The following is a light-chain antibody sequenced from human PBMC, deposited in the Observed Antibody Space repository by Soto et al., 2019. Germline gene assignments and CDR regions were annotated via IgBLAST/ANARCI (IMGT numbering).Light chain of an antibody. CDR3: QQYDTWPSIT. J-gene: IGKJ5*01. CDR2: GAS. V-gene: IGKV3-15*01. Sequence: EIVMTQSPATLSVSPGEGATLSCRASQSVRTKLAWYQQKAGQSPRLLIYGASTRATGVSDRFSGSGSGAEHTLTLSSLQSEDLAVYYSQQYDTWPSITFGQGTRLEIK. CDR1: QSVRTK.